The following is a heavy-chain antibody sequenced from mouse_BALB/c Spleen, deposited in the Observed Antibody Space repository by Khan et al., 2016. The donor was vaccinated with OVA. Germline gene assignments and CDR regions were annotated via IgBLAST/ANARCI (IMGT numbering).Heavy chain of an antibody. Sequence: EVKLLESGGGLVQHGGSLKLSCAASGFDFSRYWMSWVRQAPGKGLEWIGEINPDSSTINYTPSLKDKFIISRDNAKNTLYLQMSKVRSEDTALYYCARGGLRRAMDYWGQGTSVTVSS. CDR2: INPDSSTI. D-gene: IGHD2-2*01. J-gene: IGHJ4*01. CDR3: ARGGLRRAMDY. CDR1: GFDFSRYW. V-gene: IGHV4-1*02.